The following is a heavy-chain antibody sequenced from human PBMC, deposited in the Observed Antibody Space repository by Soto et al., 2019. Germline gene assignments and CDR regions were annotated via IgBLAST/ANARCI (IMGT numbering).Heavy chain of an antibody. V-gene: IGHV1-2*04. D-gene: IGHD1-26*01. Sequence: ASVKVSCKASGYTFTGYYMHWVRQAPGQGLEWMGWINPNSGGTNYAQKFQGWATMTRDTSISTAYMELSRLRSDDTAVYYCARGAGATTEGIEDYWGQGTLVTVSS. CDR1: GYTFTGYY. CDR3: ARGAGATTEGIEDY. CDR2: INPNSGGT. J-gene: IGHJ4*02.